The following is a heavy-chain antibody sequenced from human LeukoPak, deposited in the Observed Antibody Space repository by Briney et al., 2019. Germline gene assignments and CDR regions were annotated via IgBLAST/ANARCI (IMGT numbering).Heavy chain of an antibody. V-gene: IGHV4-59*01. Sequence: SETLSLTCTVSGGSISSYHWSWIRQPPGKGLEWIGYISYSGSTNYSPSLTSRVTVSIDTSKRQLSLTLTSLTTADTAIYYCAGDLYSGSWSLGATDVWGQGTTVIVSS. D-gene: IGHD1-26*01. CDR2: ISYSGST. CDR1: GGSISSYH. CDR3: AGDLYSGSWSLGATDV. J-gene: IGHJ6*02.